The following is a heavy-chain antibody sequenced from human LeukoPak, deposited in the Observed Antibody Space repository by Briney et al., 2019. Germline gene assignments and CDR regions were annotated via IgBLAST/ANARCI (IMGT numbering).Heavy chain of an antibody. J-gene: IGHJ4*02. Sequence: NPSETLSLTCSVSGGSISGYYWSWIRQPPGKGLEWIGEINHSGSTNYNPSFKSRVTISVDTSKNQFSLKLSSVTAADTAVYYCASLGLRLGELSQGNFDYWGQGTLVTVSS. CDR3: ASLGLRLGELSQGNFDY. CDR1: GGSISGYY. V-gene: IGHV4-34*01. D-gene: IGHD3-16*02. CDR2: INHSGST.